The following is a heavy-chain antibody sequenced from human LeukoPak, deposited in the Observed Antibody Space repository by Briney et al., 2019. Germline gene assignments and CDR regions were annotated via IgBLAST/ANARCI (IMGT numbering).Heavy chain of an antibody. CDR1: GFTFSSYA. J-gene: IGHJ4*02. CDR2: VWYDGSKT. V-gene: IGHV3-33*01. CDR3: AGGVDYYDSSGTIDY. D-gene: IGHD3-22*01. Sequence: GGSLRLSCAASGFTFSSYAMHWVRQAPGKGLEWVAVVWYDGSKTYSADSVKGRITISRDDSKNTLYLQMNSLRAEDTAVYYCAGGVDYYDSSGTIDYWGQGTLVTVSS.